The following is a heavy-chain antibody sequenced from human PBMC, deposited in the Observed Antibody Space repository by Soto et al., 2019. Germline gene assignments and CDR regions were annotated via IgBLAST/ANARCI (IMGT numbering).Heavy chain of an antibody. J-gene: IGHJ4*02. Sequence: PSETLSLTCAVHGGSFRGYYWSWIRQPPGEGLEWIGEINHSGSTNYNPSLKSRVTISVDTSKNQFSLKLSSVTAADTAVYYCARGPKEDIVVVVAATPAYYIDYWGQGTLVTVST. CDR2: INHSGST. CDR1: GGSFRGYY. D-gene: IGHD2-15*01. V-gene: IGHV4-34*01. CDR3: ARGPKEDIVVVVAATPAYYIDY.